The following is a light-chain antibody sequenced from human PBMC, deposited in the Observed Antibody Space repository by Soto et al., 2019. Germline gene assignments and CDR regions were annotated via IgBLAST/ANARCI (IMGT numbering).Light chain of an antibody. CDR1: QSVSSS. J-gene: IGKJ1*01. Sequence: ELVLTQSPATLSLSPGERATLSCRASQSVSSSLAWYQQNLGQAPRLLIYEASDRATGIPARFSGSGSGTDFTLIISSLEPADFAVYYCQQGSTWPWTFGQGTKVEIK. CDR3: QQGSTWPWT. CDR2: EAS. V-gene: IGKV3-11*01.